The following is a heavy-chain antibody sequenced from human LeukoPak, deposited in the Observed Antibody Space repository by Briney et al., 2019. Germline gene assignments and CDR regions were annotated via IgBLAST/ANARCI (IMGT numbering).Heavy chain of an antibody. CDR3: AKVSLDLIAAAGTLFDY. V-gene: IGHV3-23*01. J-gene: IGHJ4*02. Sequence: PGGSLRLSCAASGFTVSSNYMSWVRQAPGKGLEWVSAISGSGGSTYYADSVKGRFTISRDNSKNTLYLQMNSLRAEDTAVYYCAKVSLDLIAAAGTLFDYWGQGTLVTVSS. CDR2: ISGSGGST. D-gene: IGHD6-13*01. CDR1: GFTVSSNY.